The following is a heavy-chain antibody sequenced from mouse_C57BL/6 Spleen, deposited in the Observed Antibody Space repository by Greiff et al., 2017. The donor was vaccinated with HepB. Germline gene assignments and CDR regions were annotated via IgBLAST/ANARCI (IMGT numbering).Heavy chain of an antibody. J-gene: IGHJ2*01. CDR1: GFNIKDDY. CDR3: TRYYYGSSRGFDY. D-gene: IGHD1-1*01. V-gene: IGHV14-4*01. Sequence: EVQLQQSGAELVRPGASVKLSCTASGFNIKDDYMHWVKQRPEQGLEWIGWIDPENGDTEYASKFQGKATITADTASNTAYLQLSSLTSEDTAVYYCTRYYYGSSRGFDYWGQGTTLTVSS. CDR2: IDPENGDT.